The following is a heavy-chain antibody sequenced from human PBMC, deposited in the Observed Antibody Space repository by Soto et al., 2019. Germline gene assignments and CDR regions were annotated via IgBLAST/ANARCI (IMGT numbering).Heavy chain of an antibody. CDR3: ARFDEDILTGYNWFDP. J-gene: IGHJ5*02. V-gene: IGHV4-39*01. D-gene: IGHD3-9*01. Sequence: QLELQESGPGLVKPSETLSLTCTVSGGSISSSSYYWGWIRQPPGKGLEWIGSIYYSGSTYYNPSLKSRVTISVDTSKNQFSLKLSSVTAADTAVYYCARFDEDILTGYNWFDPWGQGTLVTVSS. CDR1: GGSISSSSYY. CDR2: IYYSGST.